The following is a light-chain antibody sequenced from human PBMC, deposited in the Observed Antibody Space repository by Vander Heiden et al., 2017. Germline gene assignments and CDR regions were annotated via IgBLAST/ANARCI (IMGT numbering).Light chain of an antibody. Sequence: QPALTQPASVSGSTGESITISCTGTSSDVAGYNYVSWYQQKSGKAPKVMIYDVSNRPSGVSNRFSGSKSGNTASLTISGLQAEDEADYYCSSYSSSSPVIFGGGTKVTVL. CDR3: SSYSSSSPVI. J-gene: IGLJ2*01. CDR1: SSDVAGYNY. V-gene: IGLV2-14*01. CDR2: DVS.